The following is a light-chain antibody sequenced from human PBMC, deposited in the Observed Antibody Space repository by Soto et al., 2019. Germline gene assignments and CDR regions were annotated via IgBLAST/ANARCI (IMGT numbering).Light chain of an antibody. J-gene: IGLJ1*01. CDR3: CAHVGSSTYV. CDR1: SIDVDDY. V-gene: IGLV2-11*01. CDR2: DVT. Sequence: QSALTQPRSVSGSPLQSVTISCSGTSIDVDDYVSWYQQHPGKAPKVIIYDVTERPSGVPDRFSGSKSGNAASLTVSGLQAEDEADYYCCAHVGSSTYVFGSGTKVTVL.